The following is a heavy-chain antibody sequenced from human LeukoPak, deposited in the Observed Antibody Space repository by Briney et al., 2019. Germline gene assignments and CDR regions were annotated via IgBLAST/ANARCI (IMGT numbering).Heavy chain of an antibody. V-gene: IGHV3-30*04. D-gene: IGHD5-18*01. J-gene: IGHJ5*02. CDR1: GFTFSSYA. CDR2: ISYDGSNK. CDR3: ARDPGYRGESGWFDP. Sequence: PGGSLRLSCAASGFTFSSYAMHWVRQAPGKGLEWVAVISYDGSNKYYADSVKGRFTISRDNSKNTVYLQMNSLRAEDTAVYYCARDPGYRGESGWFDPWGQGTLVTVSS.